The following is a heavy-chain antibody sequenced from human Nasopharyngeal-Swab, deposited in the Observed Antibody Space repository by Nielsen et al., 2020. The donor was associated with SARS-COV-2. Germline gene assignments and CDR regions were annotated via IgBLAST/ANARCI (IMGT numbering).Heavy chain of an antibody. CDR1: GFPFSSYG. D-gene: IGHD3-10*01. CDR2: ISYDGSNK. J-gene: IGHJ4*02. Sequence: LKISCAASGFPFSSYGMHWVRQAPGKGLEWVAVISYDGSNKYYADSVKGRFTISRDNSKNTLYLQMNSLRAEDTAVYYCAKDSWFGELSLDYWGQGTLVTVSS. CDR3: AKDSWFGELSLDY. V-gene: IGHV3-30*18.